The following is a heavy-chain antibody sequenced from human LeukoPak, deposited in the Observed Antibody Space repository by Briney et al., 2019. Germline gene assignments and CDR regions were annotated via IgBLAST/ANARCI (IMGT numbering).Heavy chain of an antibody. CDR2: IKQDGSEK. CDR3: AREGYSSGWYYFDY. CDR1: GFTFSSYW. D-gene: IGHD6-19*01. J-gene: IGHJ4*02. Sequence: GGSLRLSCAASGFTFSSYWMSWVRQAPGKGLEWVANIKQDGSEKYYADSVKGRFTISRDNAKNSLYLQMNSLRAEDTAVYYCAREGYSSGWYYFDYWGQGTLVTVSS. V-gene: IGHV3-7*01.